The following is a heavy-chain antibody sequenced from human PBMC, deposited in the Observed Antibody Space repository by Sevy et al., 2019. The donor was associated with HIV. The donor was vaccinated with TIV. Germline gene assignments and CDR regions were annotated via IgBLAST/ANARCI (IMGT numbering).Heavy chain of an antibody. J-gene: IGHJ6*02. CDR3: ANAYSGSYSHSYLYALDV. CDR1: GFTFGSYA. CDR2: ISYDGSRK. Sequence: GGSLRLSCAASGFTFGSYAMHWVRQAPGKGLEWLAFISYDGSRKYYADSVKGRFTISRDNSKNTVYLEMNSLRNEDTAIYFCANAYSGSYSHSYLYALDVWGQGTTVTVSS. V-gene: IGHV3-30-3*01. D-gene: IGHD1-26*01.